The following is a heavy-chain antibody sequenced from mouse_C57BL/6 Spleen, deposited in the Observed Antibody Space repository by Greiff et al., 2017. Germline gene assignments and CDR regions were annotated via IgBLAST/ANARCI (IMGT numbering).Heavy chain of an antibody. Sequence: QVQLQQSGAELVKPGASVKISCKASGYAFSSYWMNWVKQRPGKGLEWIGQIYPGDGDTNYNGKFKVKATLTADKSSSTAYMQLSSLTSEDSAVYFCARGEGDSFFDYWGQGTTLTVSS. CDR2: IYPGDGDT. CDR1: GYAFSSYW. J-gene: IGHJ2*01. V-gene: IGHV1-80*01. CDR3: ARGEGDSFFDY.